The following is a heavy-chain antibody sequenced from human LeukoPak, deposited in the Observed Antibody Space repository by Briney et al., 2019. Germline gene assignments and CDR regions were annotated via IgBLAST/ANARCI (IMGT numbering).Heavy chain of an antibody. CDR3: ARDPRYCSSTSCSGDAFDI. CDR1: GYTFTSYG. Sequence: ASVKVSCKASGYTFTSYGISWVRQAPGQGHEWVGWISAYNGNTNYAQKLQGRVTMTTDTSTSTAYMELRSLRSDETAVYYCARDPRYCSSTSCSGDAFDIWGQGTMVTVSS. J-gene: IGHJ3*02. D-gene: IGHD2-2*01. V-gene: IGHV1-18*01. CDR2: ISAYNGNT.